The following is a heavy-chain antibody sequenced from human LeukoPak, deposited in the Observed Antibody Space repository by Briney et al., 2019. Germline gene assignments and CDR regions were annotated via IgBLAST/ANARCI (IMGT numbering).Heavy chain of an antibody. CDR2: INPNSGGT. V-gene: IGHV1-2*02. Sequence: ASVKVSCKASGYTFTGYYMHWVRQAPGQGLEWMGWINPNSGGTNYAQKFQGRVTVTRDTSISTAYMELSRLRSDDTAVYYCAREGSYGYSFTDYWGQGTLVTVSS. CDR3: AREGSYGYSFTDY. J-gene: IGHJ4*02. CDR1: GYTFTGYY. D-gene: IGHD5-18*01.